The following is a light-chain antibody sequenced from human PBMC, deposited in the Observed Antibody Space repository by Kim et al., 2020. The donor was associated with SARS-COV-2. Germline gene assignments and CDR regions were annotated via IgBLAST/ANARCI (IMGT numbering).Light chain of an antibody. Sequence: ALEQPVRTRYLWDSHRSYYASCYQQKPGQAPVSVIYGKNNQPSGIPDRFSETSSGNTASLTITGAQAEDEADYYCNSRDNSGNHRVFGGGTQLTVL. J-gene: IGLJ3*02. CDR2: GKN. V-gene: IGLV3-19*01. CDR3: NSRDNSGNHRV. CDR1: SHRSYY.